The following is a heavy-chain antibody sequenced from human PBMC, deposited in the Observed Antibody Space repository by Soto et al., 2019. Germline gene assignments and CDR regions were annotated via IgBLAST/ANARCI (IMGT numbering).Heavy chain of an antibody. V-gene: IGHV3-30*18. J-gene: IGHJ4*02. D-gene: IGHD6-19*01. CDR2: ISYDGSNK. CDR1: GFTFSSYG. CDR3: AKPHIRVAGPYVFDY. Sequence: GSLRLSCAASGFTFSSYGMHWVRQAPGKGLEWVAVISYDGSNKYYADSVKGRFTISRDNSKNTLYLQMNSLRAEDTAVYYCAKPHIRVAGPYVFDYWGQGTLVTVSS.